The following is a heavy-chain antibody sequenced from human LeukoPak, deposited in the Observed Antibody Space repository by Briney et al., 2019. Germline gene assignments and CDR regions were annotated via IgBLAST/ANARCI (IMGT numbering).Heavy chain of an antibody. J-gene: IGHJ4*02. Sequence: SETLSLTCTVSGGSISSSSYYWGWIRQPPGKGLEWIGSIYYSGSTYYNPSLKSRVTISVDTSKNQFSLKLSSVTAADTAVYYCARYYYDSSGYSTYFDYWGQGTLVTVSS. D-gene: IGHD3-22*01. CDR2: IYYSGST. V-gene: IGHV4-39*01. CDR1: GGSISSSSYY. CDR3: ARYYYDSSGYSTYFDY.